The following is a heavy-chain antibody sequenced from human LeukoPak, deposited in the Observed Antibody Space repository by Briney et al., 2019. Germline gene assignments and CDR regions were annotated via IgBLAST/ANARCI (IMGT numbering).Heavy chain of an antibody. Sequence: ASVKVSCKASGYTFTSYDINWVRQATGQGLEWMGWMNPNSGNTGYAQKFQGRVTMTRNTSISTAYMELSSLRSEDTAVYYCARVATRFSGYYYAYWGQGTLVTVSS. J-gene: IGHJ4*02. D-gene: IGHD3-22*01. CDR3: ARVATRFSGYYYAY. CDR2: MNPNSGNT. V-gene: IGHV1-8*01. CDR1: GYTFTSYD.